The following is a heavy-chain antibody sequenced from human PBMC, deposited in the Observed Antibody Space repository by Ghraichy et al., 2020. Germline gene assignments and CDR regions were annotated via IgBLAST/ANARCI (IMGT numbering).Heavy chain of an antibody. CDR1: GFIFSYYG. V-gene: IGHV3-30*18. J-gene: IGHJ6*02. Sequence: GGSLRLSCAASGFIFSYYGIHWVRQAPGKGLEWVAFISYEGRDTYYADAVKGRFTISRDNSKNTLYLQMNSLRAGDTAVYYCAKDRRHYFDIRGPSSMDGWGQGTTVTVSS. CDR2: ISYEGRDT. CDR3: AKDRRHYFDIRGPSSMDG. D-gene: IGHD3-22*01.